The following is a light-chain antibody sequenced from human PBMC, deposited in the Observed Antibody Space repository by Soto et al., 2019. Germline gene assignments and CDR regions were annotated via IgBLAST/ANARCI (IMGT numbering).Light chain of an antibody. Sequence: EIVLTQSPATLSLSPGERATLSCRASQSVSTNLAWYQQKPGQPPRLLIYAASTRATGVPARFSGSGSGTEFTLTISSLQSEDFAVYFCQQYNKWPPYTFGQGTKLEIK. CDR2: AAS. J-gene: IGKJ2*01. CDR1: QSVSTN. CDR3: QQYNKWPPYT. V-gene: IGKV3-15*01.